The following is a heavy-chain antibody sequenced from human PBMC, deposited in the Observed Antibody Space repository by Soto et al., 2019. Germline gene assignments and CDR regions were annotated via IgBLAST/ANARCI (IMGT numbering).Heavy chain of an antibody. J-gene: IGHJ6*02. Sequence: PAETLRLTWTVTGNAISKRTSYRGWTRRHPGKGLEWIGSIYYSGSTYYNPSLKSRVTISVDTSKNQFSLKLSSVTAADTAVYYCARRLYYDSSGFEGGGMDVWGQGTTVT. CDR2: IYYSGST. CDR3: ARRLYYDSSGFEGGGMDV. V-gene: IGHV4-39*01. D-gene: IGHD3-22*01. CDR1: GNAISKRTSY.